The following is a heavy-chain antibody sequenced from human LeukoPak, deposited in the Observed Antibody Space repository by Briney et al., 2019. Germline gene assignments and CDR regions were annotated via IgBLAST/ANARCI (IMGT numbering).Heavy chain of an antibody. Sequence: PGRSLRLSCAASGFTFSSYGMHWVRQAPGKGLEWVAVISYDGSNKYYADSVKGRFTISRDNSKNTLYLQMKSLRAEDTAVYYCAKERLLWFGELFDYWGQGTLVTVSS. CDR3: AKERLLWFGELFDY. V-gene: IGHV3-30*18. J-gene: IGHJ4*02. CDR2: ISYDGSNK. D-gene: IGHD3-10*01. CDR1: GFTFSSYG.